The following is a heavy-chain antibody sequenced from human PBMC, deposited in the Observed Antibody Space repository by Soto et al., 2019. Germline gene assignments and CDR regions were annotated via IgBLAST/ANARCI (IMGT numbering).Heavy chain of an antibody. CDR1: GFTFSNYA. CDR2: ISYNGGNR. CDR3: ARGEREDTAVVIGVRPGEYGVDV. D-gene: IGHD2-15*01. V-gene: IGHV3-30*04. J-gene: IGHJ6*02. Sequence: QVQLVESGGGVVQPGRSLRLSCAASGFTFSNYAMHWVRQAPGKGLECVAVISYNGGNRFYRDYVKGRFTISRDNSKNTVHLQIDSLRYEDADVYYCARGEREDTAVVIGVRPGEYGVDVWGQGTTVTVSS.